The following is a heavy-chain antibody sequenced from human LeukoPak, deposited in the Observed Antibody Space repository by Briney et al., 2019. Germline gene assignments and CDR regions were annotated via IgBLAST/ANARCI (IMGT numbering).Heavy chain of an antibody. D-gene: IGHD6-6*01. CDR1: GGSFSGYY. CDR2: INHSGST. J-gene: IGHJ4*02. Sequence: SETLSLTCAVYGGSFSGYYWSWIRQPPGKGLEWIGGINHSGSTNYNPSLKSRLTISLDTSKNQFSLKLSAVTAADTAVYYCARGDTVAARPGRFDYWGQGTLVTVSS. V-gene: IGHV4-34*01. CDR3: ARGDTVAARPGRFDY.